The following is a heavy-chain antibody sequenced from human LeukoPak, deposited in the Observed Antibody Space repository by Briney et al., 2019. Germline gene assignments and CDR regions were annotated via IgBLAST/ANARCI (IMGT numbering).Heavy chain of an antibody. CDR1: GFTFSSYG. Sequence: GGSLRLSCAASGFTFSSYGMHWVRQAPGKGLEWVAFIRYDGSNKYYADSVKGRFTISRDNSQNTLYLQMNSLRVEDTAVYYCARLAPDDSGSSIRGGLDYWGQGTLVTVSS. V-gene: IGHV3-30*02. CDR2: IRYDGSNK. J-gene: IGHJ4*02. D-gene: IGHD3-10*01. CDR3: ARLAPDDSGSSIRGGLDY.